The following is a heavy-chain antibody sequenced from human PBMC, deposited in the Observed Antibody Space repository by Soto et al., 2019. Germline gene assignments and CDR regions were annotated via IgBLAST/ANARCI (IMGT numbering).Heavy chain of an antibody. Sequence: QVQLVESGGGVVQPGRSLRLSCAASGFTFSSYGMHWVRQAPGKGLEWVAVIWYDGSNKYYADSVKGRFTISRDNSQNTLNLQMNSLRAEDTAVYYCTRAHRGGFSSDFDYWGQGTLVTVSS. CDR2: IWYDGSNK. V-gene: IGHV3-33*01. D-gene: IGHD3-10*01. CDR3: TRAHRGGFSSDFDY. J-gene: IGHJ4*02. CDR1: GFTFSSYG.